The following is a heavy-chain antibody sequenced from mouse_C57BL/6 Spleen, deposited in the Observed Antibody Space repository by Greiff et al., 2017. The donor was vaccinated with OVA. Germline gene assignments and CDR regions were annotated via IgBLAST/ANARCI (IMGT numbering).Heavy chain of an antibody. J-gene: IGHJ3*01. CDR2: IDPEDGET. CDR1: GFNIHDYY. V-gene: IGHV14-2*01. Sequence: EVQLQQSGAELVKPGASVKLSCTASGFNIHDYYMPWVKQRTEQGLAWIGRIDPEDGETKYAPQFQGKATITSETSSNTAYLQLSSLTSEDTAVYYCARGGAWFADWGQGTLVTVSA. CDR3: ARGGAWFAD.